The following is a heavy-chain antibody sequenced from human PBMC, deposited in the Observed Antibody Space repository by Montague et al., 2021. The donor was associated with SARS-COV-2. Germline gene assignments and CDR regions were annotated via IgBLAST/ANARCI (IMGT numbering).Heavy chain of an antibody. J-gene: IGHJ4*02. Sequence: SETLSLTCAVYGGSFGDDHWSWIRQPPGKGLEWIGDIKQSGSTNXNPSLKSRVTISVDTSKNQFSLKLTSVTAADTVVYFCARGHLSVSMIVVVFTSASYYFDYWGQGALVTVPS. CDR3: ARGHLSVSMIVVVFTSASYYFDY. V-gene: IGHV4-34*01. D-gene: IGHD3-22*01. CDR2: IKQSGST. CDR1: GGSFGDDH.